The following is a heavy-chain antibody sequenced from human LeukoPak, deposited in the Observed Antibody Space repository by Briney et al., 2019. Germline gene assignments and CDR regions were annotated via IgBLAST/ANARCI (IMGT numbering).Heavy chain of an antibody. J-gene: IGHJ3*02. CDR2: ISYDGSNK. CDR3: AKDRSGAFDI. V-gene: IGHV3-30*18. CDR1: GFTFSSYG. Sequence: GGSLRLSCGASGFTFSSYGMHWVRQAPGKGLEWVAVISYDGSNKYYADSVKGRFTISRDNSKNTLYLQMNSLRAEDTAVYYCAKDRSGAFDIWGQGTMVTVSS.